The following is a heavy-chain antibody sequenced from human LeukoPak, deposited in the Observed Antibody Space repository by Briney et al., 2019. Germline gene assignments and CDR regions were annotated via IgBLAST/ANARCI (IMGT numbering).Heavy chain of an antibody. V-gene: IGHV4-39*07. J-gene: IGHJ6*03. CDR3: ATIATIEAYSYYYMDV. Sequence: SETLSLTCTVSGGSISSKSYFWCWIRQPPGRGLEWIGSIDYSGDTYSNPSLKSRVTISVDTSKNQLSLKLTSVTAADRAVYYCATIATIEAYSYYYMDVWGKGTTVTVSS. D-gene: IGHD5-24*01. CDR2: IDYSGDT. CDR1: GGSISSKSYF.